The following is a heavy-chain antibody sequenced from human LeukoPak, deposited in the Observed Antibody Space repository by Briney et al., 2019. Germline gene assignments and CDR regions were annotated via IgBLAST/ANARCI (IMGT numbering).Heavy chain of an antibody. D-gene: IGHD2-2*01. CDR3: AKDLDIVLVPTARTDSGYYYYGIDV. CDR2: ISYDGSNK. Sequence: GGSLSLSCAAYGCTFSSYGRRWLRQPPGKGLEWVEVISYDGSNKYYADSVRGRFTIARDNSKNTLYLQMNSLRAEDTAVYYCAKDLDIVLVPTARTDSGYYYYGIDVWGQGATGTVSS. J-gene: IGHJ6*02. V-gene: IGHV3-30*18. CDR1: GCTFSSYG.